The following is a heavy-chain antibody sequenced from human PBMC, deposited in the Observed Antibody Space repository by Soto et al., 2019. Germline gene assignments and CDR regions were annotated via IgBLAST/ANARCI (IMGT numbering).Heavy chain of an antibody. Sequence: EVQLVESGGGLVQPGGSLRLSCAASGFTFSSYSMNWVRQAPGKGLEWVSYINSSSSTIYYADSVKGRFTISRDNAKNSLYLHMNSLRDEDTDVDYCAREEVYSGYDTADYWGQGTLVTVSS. CDR1: GFTFSSYS. J-gene: IGHJ4*02. D-gene: IGHD5-12*01. V-gene: IGHV3-48*02. CDR3: AREEVYSGYDTADY. CDR2: INSSSSTI.